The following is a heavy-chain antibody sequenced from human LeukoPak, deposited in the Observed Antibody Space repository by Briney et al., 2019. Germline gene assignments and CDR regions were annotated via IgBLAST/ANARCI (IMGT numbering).Heavy chain of an antibody. CDR2: IIPILGIV. CDR1: GGTFSSYA. V-gene: IGHV1-69*04. D-gene: IGHD4-17*01. J-gene: IGHJ4*02. CDR3: ARDATVTTSEGDS. Sequence: ASVKVSCKASGGTFSSYAISWVRQAPGQGLGWMGRIIPILGIVNYAQKFQGRVTITADKSTSTAYMELSSLRSEDTAVYYCARDATVTTSEGDSWGQGTLVTVSS.